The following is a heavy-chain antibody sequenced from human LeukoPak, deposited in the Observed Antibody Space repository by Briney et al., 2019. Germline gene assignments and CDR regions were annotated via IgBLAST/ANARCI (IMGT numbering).Heavy chain of an antibody. CDR2: INPNSGGT. D-gene: IGHD2-15*01. CDR3: ARADIRVGGPYYGMDV. Sequence: GASVKVSCKASGYTFTGYYMHWVRQAPGQGLEWMGWINPNSGGTNYAQKFQGWVTMTRDTSISTAYMELSRLRSDDTAVYYCARADIRVGGPYYGMDVWGKGTTVTASS. J-gene: IGHJ6*04. V-gene: IGHV1-2*04. CDR1: GYTFTGYY.